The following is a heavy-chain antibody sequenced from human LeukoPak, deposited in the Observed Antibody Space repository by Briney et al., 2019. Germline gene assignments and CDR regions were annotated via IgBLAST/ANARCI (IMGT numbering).Heavy chain of an antibody. V-gene: IGHV4-4*02. J-gene: IGHJ4*02. CDR1: GFTFSSYSM. Sequence: GSLRLSCAASGFTFSSYSMNWVRQAPGGGLEWIGEVHLNGRSHYSPSLESRVTMSADMSENHISLHLTSVTAADTAVYYCAREGGFYRPLDYTGPGTLVIVSS. D-gene: IGHD2/OR15-2a*01. CDR3: AREGGFYRPLDY. CDR2: VHLNGRS.